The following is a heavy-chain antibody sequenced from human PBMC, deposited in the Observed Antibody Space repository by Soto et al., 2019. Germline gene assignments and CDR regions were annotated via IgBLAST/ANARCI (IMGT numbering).Heavy chain of an antibody. CDR3: VRGRYKWNDLTHFDY. CDR1: GFTLSTYS. CDR2: IGTSDTIM. J-gene: IGHJ4*02. Sequence: EVQLVESGGGWVQRGGSLRLSCAASGFTLSTYSMNWVRQAPGKGLEWISFIGTSDTIMYYADSVKGRFSISRDSAKNSLYMQMNGLRAEDTAVYYCVRGRYKWNDLTHFDYWGQGTQVTVSS. D-gene: IGHD1-1*01. V-gene: IGHV3-48*01.